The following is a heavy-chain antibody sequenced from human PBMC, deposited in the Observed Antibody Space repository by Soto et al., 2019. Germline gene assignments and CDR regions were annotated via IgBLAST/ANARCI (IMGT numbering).Heavy chain of an antibody. CDR1: GFPFSDYY. CDR2: ISSSGSTI. CDR3: ASITSYYDFWSGPFDP. D-gene: IGHD3-3*01. Sequence: PGGSLRLSCAASGFPFSDYYMSWIRQAPGKGLEWVSYISSSGSTIYYADSVKGRFTISRDNAKNSLYLQMNSLRAEDTAVYYCASITSYYDFWSGPFDPWGQGTLVTVSS. V-gene: IGHV3-11*01. J-gene: IGHJ5*02.